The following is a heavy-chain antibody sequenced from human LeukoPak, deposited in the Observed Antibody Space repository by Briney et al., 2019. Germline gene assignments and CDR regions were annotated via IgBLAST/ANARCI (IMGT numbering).Heavy chain of an antibody. V-gene: IGHV3-53*01. CDR2: IYSGGST. CDR1: GFTVSSNY. CDR3: ARNAMVRGVIMEG. Sequence: PGGSPRLSCAASGFTVSSNYMSWVRQAPGKGLGWVSVIYSGGSTYYADSVKGRFTISRDNSKNTLYLQMNSLRAEDTAVYYCARNAMVRGVIMEGWGQGALVTVSS. J-gene: IGHJ4*02. D-gene: IGHD3-10*01.